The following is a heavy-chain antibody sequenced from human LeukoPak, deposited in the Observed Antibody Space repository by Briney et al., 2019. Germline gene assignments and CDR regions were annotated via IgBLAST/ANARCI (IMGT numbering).Heavy chain of an antibody. V-gene: IGHV1-46*01. Sequence: GASVKVSCKASGYTFTSYYMHWVRQAPGQGLEWMGIINPSGGSTSYAQKFQGRVTMTRDTSTSTVYMELSSLRSGDTAVYYCARDLGRYYDSSGYYMERADAFDIWGQGTMVTVSS. CDR2: INPSGGST. D-gene: IGHD3-22*01. J-gene: IGHJ3*02. CDR3: ARDLGRYYDSSGYYMERADAFDI. CDR1: GYTFTSYY.